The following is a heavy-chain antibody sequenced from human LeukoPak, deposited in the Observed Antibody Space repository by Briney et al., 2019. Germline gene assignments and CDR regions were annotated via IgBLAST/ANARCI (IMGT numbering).Heavy chain of an antibody. CDR3: ARVGIYYDILTGSPDY. V-gene: IGHV3-21*01. D-gene: IGHD3-9*01. CDR2: ISSSSSYI. J-gene: IGHJ4*02. CDR1: GFTFSNYA. Sequence: GGSLRLSCAASGFTFSNYAMTWVRQAPGKGLEWVSSISSSSSYIYYADSVKGRFTISRDNAKNSLYLQMNSLRAEDTAVYYCARVGIYYDILTGSPDYWGQGTLVTVSS.